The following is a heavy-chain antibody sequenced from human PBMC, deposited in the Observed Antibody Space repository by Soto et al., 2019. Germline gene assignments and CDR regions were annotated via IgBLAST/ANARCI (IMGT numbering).Heavy chain of an antibody. D-gene: IGHD3-22*01. CDR2: ISSSDSII. Sequence: QVQLVESGGGLVKPGGSLRLSCAASGFTFSDYYMSWIRQAPGKGLEWVSCISSSDSIIYYADSVRGRFTISRDNAKNSLYLQMNSLRAEDTAVYYCARDLGYYDSSGYFDYWGQGTLVTVSS. CDR3: ARDLGYYDSSGYFDY. CDR1: GFTFSDYY. V-gene: IGHV3-11*01. J-gene: IGHJ4*02.